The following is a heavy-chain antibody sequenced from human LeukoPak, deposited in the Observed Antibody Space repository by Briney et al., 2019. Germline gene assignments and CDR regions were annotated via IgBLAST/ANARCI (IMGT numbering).Heavy chain of an antibody. CDR3: ARVQATFSPHFDN. Sequence: PGGSLRLSCAASGFTFSSYWMHWVRQAPGKGLMWVSRINSDGSITNYADSVKGRFTISRDNVKNTLYLQMNSLRAEDTAVYYCARVQATFSPHFDNWGQGTLVTVSS. V-gene: IGHV3-74*01. D-gene: IGHD5-12*01. CDR1: GFTFSSYW. J-gene: IGHJ4*02. CDR2: INSDGSIT.